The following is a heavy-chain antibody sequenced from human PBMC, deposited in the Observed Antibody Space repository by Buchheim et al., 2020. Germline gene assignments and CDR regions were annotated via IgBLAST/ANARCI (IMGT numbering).Heavy chain of an antibody. CDR2: ISYDGSNK. CDR1: GFTFSSYG. CDR3: AKGTMPFDY. D-gene: IGHD2-2*01. V-gene: IGHV3-30*18. Sequence: VQLLESGGGLVQPGGSLRLSCAASGFTFSSYGMHWVRQAPGKGLEWVAVISYDGSNKYYADSVKGRFTISRDNSKNTLYLQMNSLRAEDTAVYYCAKGTMPFDYWGQGTL. J-gene: IGHJ4*02.